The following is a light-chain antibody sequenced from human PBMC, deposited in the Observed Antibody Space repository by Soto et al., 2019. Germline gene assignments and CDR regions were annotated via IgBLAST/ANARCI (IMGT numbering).Light chain of an antibody. CDR1: QSVSRSY. J-gene: IGKJ1*01. CDR2: GAS. Sequence: EIVLTQSPGTLSLSPGDRATLSCRASQSVSRSYLGWYQQKPGQAPRLLMYGASIRAAGVPDRFSGSGSGTEFTLTISRLEHEDFTVYYCHHYETFRQGTKVDIK. CDR3: HHYET. V-gene: IGKV3-20*01.